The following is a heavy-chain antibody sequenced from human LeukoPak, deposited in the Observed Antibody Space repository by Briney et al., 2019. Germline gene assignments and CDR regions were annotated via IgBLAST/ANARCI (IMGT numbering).Heavy chain of an antibody. Sequence: PSETLSLTCGVDGGSFSRYSWTWIRQSPGKALEWIGEINHDGRIDYNPSLRGRVSISVDSSKTQFSLNLTSVTAADTAVYFCSRALYDSWRDYYYDLDVWGPGTLVTVSP. V-gene: IGHV4-34*01. CDR1: GGSFSRYS. CDR2: INHDGRI. J-gene: IGHJ6*01. D-gene: IGHD3-3*01. CDR3: SRALYDSWRDYYYDLDV.